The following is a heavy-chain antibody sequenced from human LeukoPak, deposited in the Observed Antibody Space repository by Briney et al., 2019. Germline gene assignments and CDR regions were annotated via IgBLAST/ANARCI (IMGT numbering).Heavy chain of an antibody. V-gene: IGHV4-59*10. J-gene: IGHJ4*02. CDR2: IYTSGST. CDR1: GGSFSGYY. CDR3: ARGPYYYDSSGNFDY. Sequence: SETLSLTCAVYGGSFSGYYWSWIRQPPGKGLEWIGRIYTSGSTNYNPSLKSRVTISVDTSKNQFSLKLSSVTAADTAVYYCARGPYYYDSSGNFDYWGQGTLVTVSS. D-gene: IGHD3-22*01.